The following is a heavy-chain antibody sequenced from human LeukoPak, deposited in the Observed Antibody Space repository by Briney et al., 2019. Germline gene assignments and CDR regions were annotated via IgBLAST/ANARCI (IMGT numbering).Heavy chain of an antibody. CDR1: GYTFTGYY. V-gene: IGHV1-2*02. CDR2: INPNSGGT. CDR3: ARYGDYDLDY. J-gene: IGHJ4*02. Sequence: GASVKVSCKASGYTFTGYYMHWVRQAPGQGLEWLGWINPNSGGTKYSQKFQGRVTMARDTSISTAYMALSRLRSDDTAVYYCARYGDYDLDYWGQGTLVTVSS. D-gene: IGHD4-17*01.